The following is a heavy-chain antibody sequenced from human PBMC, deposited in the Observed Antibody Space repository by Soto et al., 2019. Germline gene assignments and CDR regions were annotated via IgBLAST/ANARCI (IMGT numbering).Heavy chain of an antibody. D-gene: IGHD5-12*01. CDR1: VGTFSSYA. CDR2: IIPIFGTA. V-gene: IGHV1-69*13. J-gene: IGHJ4*02. CDR3: AIITRDGYNAFYCDY. Sequence: SVRVSCKASVGTFSSYAITWVRQAPRQGLEWMGGIIPIFGTAHYAQKFQGRVTITADESTSTAYVELSSLRSEDTAVYYCAIITRDGYNAFYCDYWGQGTRVTVSS.